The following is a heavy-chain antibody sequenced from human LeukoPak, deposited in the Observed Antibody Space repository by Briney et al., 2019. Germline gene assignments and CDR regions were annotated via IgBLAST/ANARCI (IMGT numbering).Heavy chain of an antibody. D-gene: IGHD3-10*01. CDR2: IYYSGST. CDR3: AKEDFLKFTMVRGGDYYYGMDV. CDR1: GGSISSSSYY. J-gene: IGHJ6*02. V-gene: IGHV4-39*02. Sequence: SETLSLTCTVSGGSISSSSYYWGWIRQPPGKGLEWIGSIYYSGSTYYNPSLKSRVTISVDTSKNQFSLKLSSVTAADTAVYYCAKEDFLKFTMVRGGDYYYGMDVWGQGTTVTVSS.